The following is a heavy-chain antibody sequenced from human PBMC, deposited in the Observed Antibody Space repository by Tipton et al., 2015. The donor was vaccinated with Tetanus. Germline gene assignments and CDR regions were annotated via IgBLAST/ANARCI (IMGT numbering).Heavy chain of an antibody. CDR2: IYESGDT. CDR1: GGSIRGGTFY. V-gene: IGHV4-39*01. CDR3: ARHQSGYFTPFDY. J-gene: IGHJ4*02. Sequence: TLSLTCTVSGGSIRGGTFYWGWIRQPPGKGLEWIGSIYESGDTYYIPSPKSRATISVDTSKNQFSLNLNSMAAADTGVYYCARHQSGYFTPFDYWGQGNLVTVSS. D-gene: IGHD3-3*01.